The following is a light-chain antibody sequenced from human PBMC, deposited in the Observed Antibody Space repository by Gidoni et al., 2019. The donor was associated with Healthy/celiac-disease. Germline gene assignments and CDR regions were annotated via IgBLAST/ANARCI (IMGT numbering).Light chain of an antibody. Sequence: QSALTQPASVSGSRRQSITISCTGTSIAVGGYNYVSWYQQHPGKAPKLMSYDVSKRPSGVSNRFSGSKSGNTASLTISGLQAEDEADYYCSSYTSSSTPVVFGGGTKLTVL. CDR1: SIAVGGYNY. V-gene: IGLV2-14*01. J-gene: IGLJ2*01. CDR3: SSYTSSSTPVV. CDR2: DVS.